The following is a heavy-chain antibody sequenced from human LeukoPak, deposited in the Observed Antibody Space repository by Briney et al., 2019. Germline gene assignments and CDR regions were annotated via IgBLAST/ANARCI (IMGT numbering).Heavy chain of an antibody. CDR2: INHSGST. Sequence: SETLPLTCAVYGGSFSGYYWSWIRQPPGKGLEWIGEINHSGSTNYNPSLKSRVTISVDTSKNQFSLKLSSVTAADTAVYYCASITSGYSSSWFKVGMDVWGKGTTVTVSS. J-gene: IGHJ6*04. V-gene: IGHV4-34*01. CDR1: GGSFSGYY. CDR3: ASITSGYSSSWFKVGMDV. D-gene: IGHD6-13*01.